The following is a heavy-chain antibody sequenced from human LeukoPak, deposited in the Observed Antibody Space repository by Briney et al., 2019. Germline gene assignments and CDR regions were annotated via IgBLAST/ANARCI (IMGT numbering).Heavy chain of an antibody. D-gene: IGHD2-8*01. CDR3: ARSGQWPNNWFDP. J-gene: IGHJ5*02. CDR2: IYYSGST. V-gene: IGHV4-59*01. CDR1: GGSLTNYYY. Sequence: SETPSHTCADPGGSLTNYYYWSWIRQPPGKGLEWIRYIYYSGSTNYNPSLKSRVTISVDTCKNQFSLKLSSVTAADTAVYYCARSGQWPNNWFDPWGQGTLVTVSS.